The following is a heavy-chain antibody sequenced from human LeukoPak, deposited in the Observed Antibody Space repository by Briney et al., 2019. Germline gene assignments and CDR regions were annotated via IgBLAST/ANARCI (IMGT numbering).Heavy chain of an antibody. CDR1: GFTFSSYE. D-gene: IGHD4-23*01. CDR2: ISTSSSYI. CDR3: ARDGDTVLTRGYYYYMDV. J-gene: IGHJ6*03. Sequence: GGSLRLSCAASGFTFSSYEMNWVRQAPGKGLEWVSSISTSSSYIYYADSVKGRFTISRDNAKKSVYLQMNSLRAEDTAVYYCARDGDTVLTRGYYYYMDVWGKGTTVTVSS. V-gene: IGHV3-21*01.